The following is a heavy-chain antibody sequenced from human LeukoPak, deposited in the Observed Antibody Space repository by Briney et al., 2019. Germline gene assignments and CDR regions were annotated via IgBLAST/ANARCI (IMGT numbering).Heavy chain of an antibody. D-gene: IGHD6-6*01. J-gene: IGHJ4*02. CDR1: GYSFTSYW. Sequence: PGESLKISCMDSGYSFTSYWIGWVRQMPGKGLEWMGIICPGDSDTRYSPSFQGQVTISADKSITTAYLQWSSLKASDTAMYYCARQTSTSSFYWGQGTLVTVSS. CDR3: ARQTSTSSFY. CDR2: ICPGDSDT. V-gene: IGHV5-51*01.